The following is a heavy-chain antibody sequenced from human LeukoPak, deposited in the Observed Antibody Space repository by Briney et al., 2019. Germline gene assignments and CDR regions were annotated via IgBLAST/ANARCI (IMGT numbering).Heavy chain of an antibody. Sequence: PSETLSPTCTVSGGSIRSNYWSWIRQPPGKGLEWIGYIHYSGSTNYNPSLKRRVTISVDTSKNQFSLKLSSVTAADTAVYYGASYLTIGGNSYGFDHWGQGTLVTVSS. V-gene: IGHV4-59*08. D-gene: IGHD5-18*01. CDR3: ASYLTIGGNSYGFDH. CDR2: IHYSGST. J-gene: IGHJ4*02. CDR1: GGSIRSNY.